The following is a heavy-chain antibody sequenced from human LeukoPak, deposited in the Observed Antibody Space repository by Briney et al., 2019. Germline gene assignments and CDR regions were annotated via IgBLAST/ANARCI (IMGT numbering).Heavy chain of an antibody. CDR3: ATSDIVVVVAAPHDAFDI. CDR1: GYTFTSYG. V-gene: IGHV7-4-1*02. Sequence: ASVKVSCKASGYTFTSYGISWVRQAPGQGLEWVGWINTNTGNPTYAQGFTGRFVFSLDTSVSTAYLQISSLKAEDTAVYYCATSDIVVVVAAPHDAFDIWGQGTMVTVSS. D-gene: IGHD2-15*01. CDR2: INTNTGNP. J-gene: IGHJ3*02.